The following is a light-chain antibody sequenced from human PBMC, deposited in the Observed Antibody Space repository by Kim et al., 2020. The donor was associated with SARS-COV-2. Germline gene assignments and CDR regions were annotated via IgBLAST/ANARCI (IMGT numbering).Light chain of an antibody. V-gene: IGLV7-46*01. J-gene: IGLJ2*01. CDR2: DTG. CDR1: TGAVTSGHF. Sequence: PGGTVTLTCDASTGAVTSGHFPYWFQQKPGQAPRTLIYDTGNRHSWTPARFSGSLLGGKAAPTLSAAQAEDEADYYCLLSYSDSRVFGGGTQLTVL. CDR3: LLSYSDSRV.